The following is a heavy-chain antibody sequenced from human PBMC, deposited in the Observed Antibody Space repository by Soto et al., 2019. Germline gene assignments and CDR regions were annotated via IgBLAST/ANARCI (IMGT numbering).Heavy chain of an antibody. CDR2: ISTNSANT. D-gene: IGHD4-17*01. J-gene: IGHJ4*02. Sequence: QVQLVQSGAEVKQPGASVKVSCKASGYTFTSHGISWVRQAPGQGLEWMGWISTNSANTYYSQNLQGRVTMTTDTSTSTAYLELRSLRSDDTAVYYCASDDYGDYCYWGQGSLVTVSS. CDR1: GYTFTSHG. V-gene: IGHV1-18*01. CDR3: ASDDYGDYCY.